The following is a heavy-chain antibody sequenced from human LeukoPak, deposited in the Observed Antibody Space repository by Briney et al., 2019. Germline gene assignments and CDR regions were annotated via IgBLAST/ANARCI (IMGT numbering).Heavy chain of an antibody. CDR2: INPNSGGT. V-gene: IGHV1-2*02. CDR1: GYTFTGYY. J-gene: IGHJ6*02. D-gene: IGHD5-12*01. Sequence: ASVKLSCKASGYTFTGYYMHWVRQAPGQGLEWMGWINPNSGGTNYAQKFQGRVTMTRATSISTAYMELRRLRTDDTAVYYCARERSSATQFNYYYVMDFWRQGTTVTVSS. CDR3: ARERSSATQFNYYYVMDF.